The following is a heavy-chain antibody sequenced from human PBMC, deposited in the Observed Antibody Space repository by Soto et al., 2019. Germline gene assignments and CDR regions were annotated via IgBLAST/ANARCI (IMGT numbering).Heavy chain of an antibody. J-gene: IGHJ4*02. CDR3: VNQRRSEPVTY. CDR1: GFTFSNYW. CDR2: MNGDGSVK. D-gene: IGHD1-26*01. Sequence: SGGSLRLSCEVSGFTFSNYWMSWVRQAPGKGLEWVAQMNGDGSVKDYVDSVKGRFTISRDNARKLLSLQMNSLTAEDTALYYCVNQRRSEPVTYWGQGTLVTVSS. V-gene: IGHV3-7*01.